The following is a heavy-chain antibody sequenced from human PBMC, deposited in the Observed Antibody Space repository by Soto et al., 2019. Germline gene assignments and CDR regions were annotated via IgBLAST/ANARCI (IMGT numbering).Heavy chain of an antibody. CDR1: GGSISSYY. CDR3: ARLPYSPGDN. V-gene: IGHV4-59*08. J-gene: IGHJ4*02. Sequence: QVQLQESGPGLVKPSETLSLTCTVSGGSISSYYWSWIRQPPGKGLEWIGYIYYSGSTNYNPSLKSRVTISVDTSKNQFSLKLSSVTAADTAVYYCARLPYSPGDNWGQGTLVTVSS. CDR2: IYYSGST. D-gene: IGHD5-18*01.